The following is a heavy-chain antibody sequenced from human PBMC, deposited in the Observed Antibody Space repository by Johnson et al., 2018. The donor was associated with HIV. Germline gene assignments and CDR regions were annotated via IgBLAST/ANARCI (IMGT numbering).Heavy chain of an antibody. CDR2: IRNDGSNK. CDR3: ARDPPYGGNPSAFDV. D-gene: IGHD4-23*01. Sequence: QVQLVESGGGVVQPGGSLRLSCAASGFTFSSYGLHWVRQAPGKGLQWVAFIRNDGSNKYYADSVKGRFTISRDNSKDTLYLQMHSLRPEDTALYYCARDPPYGGNPSAFDVWGQGTMVTVSS. CDR1: GFTFSSYG. J-gene: IGHJ3*01. V-gene: IGHV3-30*02.